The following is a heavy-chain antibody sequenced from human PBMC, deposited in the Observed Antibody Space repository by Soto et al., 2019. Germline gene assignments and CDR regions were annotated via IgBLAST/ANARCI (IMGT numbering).Heavy chain of an antibody. CDR3: ARQWEISGYYYGMDV. CDR2: MNPHNGDT. V-gene: IGHV1-8*01. Sequence: ASVKVSCKTSGYTFTSYDINWVRQASGQGLEWMGWMNPHNGDTGYAQKFQGRVTMTRDTSISTAYMELSSLRSEDTAVYYCARQWEISGYYYGMDVWGQGTTVTVSS. J-gene: IGHJ6*02. D-gene: IGHD3-16*02. CDR1: GYTFTSYD.